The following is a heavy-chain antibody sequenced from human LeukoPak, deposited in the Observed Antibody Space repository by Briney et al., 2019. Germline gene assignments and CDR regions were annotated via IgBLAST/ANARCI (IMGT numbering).Heavy chain of an antibody. J-gene: IGHJ3*02. V-gene: IGHV4-31*03. CDR1: GGSISSCGYY. CDR2: IYYSGST. D-gene: IGHD2-21*02. Sequence: SETLSLTCTVSGGSISSCGYYWRWIRQHPGKGLEWIGYIYYSGSTYYNPSLKSRVTISVDTSKNQFSLKLSSVTAADTAVYYCAREGALGMTAARDAFDIWGQGTMVTVSS. CDR3: AREGALGMTAARDAFDI.